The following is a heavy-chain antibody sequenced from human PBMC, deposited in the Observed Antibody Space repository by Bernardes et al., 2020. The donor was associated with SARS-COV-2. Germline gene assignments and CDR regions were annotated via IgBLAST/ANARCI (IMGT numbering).Heavy chain of an antibody. Sequence: PSLPCAASGVTFRSYGMHCVRQAPGKGLGWVAVIWYDGSNKYYADSVKGRFTISRDNSKNTLYLQMNSLRAEDTAVYYCARDQDVLLWFGGYGMDGWGQRTTVIVSS. J-gene: IGHJ6*02. D-gene: IGHD3-10*01. CDR3: ARDQDVLLWFGGYGMDG. CDR1: GVTFRSYG. V-gene: IGHV3-33*01. CDR2: IWYDGSNK.